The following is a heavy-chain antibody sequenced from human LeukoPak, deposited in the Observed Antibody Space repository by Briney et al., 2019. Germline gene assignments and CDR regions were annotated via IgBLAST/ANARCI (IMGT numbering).Heavy chain of an antibody. V-gene: IGHV5-51*01. Sequence: GESLKISCKGSGYSFSSYWIAWVRQVPGKGLEWMGIIYPGDADTRYSPSFQGQVTISADRSTNTAYLQLNSLKASDTAMYYCARQRDYGDDIYSRYFDYWGQGVLVTVSS. D-gene: IGHD4-17*01. CDR2: IYPGDADT. J-gene: IGHJ4*02. CDR3: ARQRDYGDDIYSRYFDY. CDR1: GYSFSSYW.